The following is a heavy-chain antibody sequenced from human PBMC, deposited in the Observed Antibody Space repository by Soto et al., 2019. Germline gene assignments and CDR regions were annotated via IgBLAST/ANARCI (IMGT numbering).Heavy chain of an antibody. V-gene: IGHV4-31*03. J-gene: IGHJ4*02. CDR1: GGSISSGGYY. CDR3: ARGRRFLEWSH. Sequence: SETLSLTCTVSGGSISSGGYYWSWIRQHPGKGLEWIGYIYYSGSTYYNPSLKSRVTISVDTSKNQFSLKLSSVTAADTAVYYCARGRRFLEWSHWGQGTLVTSPQ. D-gene: IGHD3-3*01. CDR2: IYYSGST.